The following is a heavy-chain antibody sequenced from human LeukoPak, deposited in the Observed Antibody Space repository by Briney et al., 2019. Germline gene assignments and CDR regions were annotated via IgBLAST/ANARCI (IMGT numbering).Heavy chain of an antibody. CDR1: GYTFTSYY. V-gene: IGHV1-46*01. Sequence: ASVKVSCKASGYTFTSYYMHWVRQAPGQGLEWMGGIIPIFGTANYAQKLQGRVTMTTDTSTSTAYMELRSLRSDDTAVYYCARASNGDEWELLRWFDPWGQGTLVTVSS. CDR2: IIPIFGTA. J-gene: IGHJ5*02. D-gene: IGHD1-26*01. CDR3: ARASNGDEWELLRWFDP.